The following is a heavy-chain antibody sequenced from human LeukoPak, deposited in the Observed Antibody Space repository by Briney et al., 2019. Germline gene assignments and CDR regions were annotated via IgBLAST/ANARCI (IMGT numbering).Heavy chain of an antibody. Sequence: SETLSLTCTVSGGSLSSYYWRWIRQPAGKGLEWIGRIYTSGSTNYNPSLKSRVTMSVDTSKNQFSLKLSSVTAADTAVYYCAREATYYYDSSAQWPVFDYWCQGTLVTVSS. V-gene: IGHV4-4*07. CDR1: GGSLSSYY. CDR2: IYTSGST. J-gene: IGHJ4*02. D-gene: IGHD3-22*01. CDR3: AREATYYYDSSAQWPVFDY.